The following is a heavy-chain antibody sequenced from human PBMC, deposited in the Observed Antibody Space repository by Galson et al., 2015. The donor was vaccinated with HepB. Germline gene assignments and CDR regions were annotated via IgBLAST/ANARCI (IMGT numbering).Heavy chain of an antibody. CDR1: GYAFSNYG. J-gene: IGHJ6*02. Sequence: SVKVSCKGSGYAFSNYGVSWVRQAPGQGLEWMGWTSAHNGNTNYAQKFQDRVTMTTDTSTRTAYMEVRSLRSDDTAVYYCARVGRSMSAVYGMDVWGQGTTVTVSS. D-gene: IGHD1-26*01. CDR3: ARVGRSMSAVYGMDV. V-gene: IGHV1-18*04. CDR2: TSAHNGNT.